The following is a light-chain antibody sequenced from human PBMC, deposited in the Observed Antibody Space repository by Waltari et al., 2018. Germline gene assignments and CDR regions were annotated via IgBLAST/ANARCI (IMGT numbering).Light chain of an antibody. Sequence: EVVMTQSPLSLPVTLGQPASISCRSSQSLVHSDGNTYLSWFHQRPGQSPRRLIYKVSKRESGVPDRFSGSGSDTDFTLQISTVEAEDVGVYYCMQGSHWPPYTFGQGTKLEIK. V-gene: IGKV2-30*02. J-gene: IGKJ2*01. CDR3: MQGSHWPPYT. CDR1: QSLVHSDGNTY. CDR2: KVS.